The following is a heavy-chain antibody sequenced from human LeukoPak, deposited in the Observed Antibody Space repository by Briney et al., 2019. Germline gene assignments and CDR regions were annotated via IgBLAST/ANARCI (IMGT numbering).Heavy chain of an antibody. Sequence: SETLSLTCTVSGGSISSYYWSWIRQPPGKGLEWIGYIYYSGSTNYNPSLKSRVTISVDTSKNQFSLKLSSVTAADTAVYYCARNMVLGVIDRWFDPWGQGTLVTVSS. D-gene: IGHD3-10*01. V-gene: IGHV4-59*01. CDR2: IYYSGST. J-gene: IGHJ5*02. CDR1: GGSISSYY. CDR3: ARNMVLGVIDRWFDP.